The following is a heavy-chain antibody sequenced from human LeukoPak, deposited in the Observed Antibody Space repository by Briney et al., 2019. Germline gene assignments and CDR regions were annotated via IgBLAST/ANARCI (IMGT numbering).Heavy chain of an antibody. Sequence: PGGSLRLSCAASGFTFSSYAMSWVRQAPGKGLEWVSAISGSGGSTYYADSVKGRFTISRDNSKNTLYLQMNSLRAEDTAVYYRAKDLIHDSGGYYSEIDYWGQGTLVTVSS. CDR1: GFTFSSYA. CDR3: AKDLIHDSGGYYSEIDY. CDR2: ISGSGGST. J-gene: IGHJ4*02. V-gene: IGHV3-23*01. D-gene: IGHD3-22*01.